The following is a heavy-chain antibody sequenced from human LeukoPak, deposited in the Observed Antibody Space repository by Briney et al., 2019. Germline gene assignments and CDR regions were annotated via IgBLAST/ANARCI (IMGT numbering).Heavy chain of an antibody. Sequence: GGSLRLSCAASGFIFNTNAMTWVRQAPGKGLEWVSTVTGSDDSTFYANSVKGRFTVSRDNSKNTIFLQMNTLRADDTAVYFCATDPATVGVTTRDYWGQGTPVTVSS. V-gene: IGHV3-23*01. CDR2: VTGSDDST. CDR1: GFIFNTNA. D-gene: IGHD1-26*01. CDR3: ATDPATVGVTTRDY. J-gene: IGHJ4*02.